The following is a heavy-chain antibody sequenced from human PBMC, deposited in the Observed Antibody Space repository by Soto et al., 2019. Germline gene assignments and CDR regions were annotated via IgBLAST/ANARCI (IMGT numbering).Heavy chain of an antibody. V-gene: IGHV2-5*02. Sequence: QITLKESGPTLVNPTQTLTLTCTFSGFSLSTSGVGVGWIRQPPGKALECLALIYWDDDKRYSPSLKSRLTITKDTPKNQVVLTMTNMDPVDTATYYCAALYCSGGSCSLGAFDIWGQGTMVTVSS. CDR2: IYWDDDK. D-gene: IGHD2-15*01. CDR3: AALYCSGGSCSLGAFDI. CDR1: GFSLSTSGVG. J-gene: IGHJ3*02.